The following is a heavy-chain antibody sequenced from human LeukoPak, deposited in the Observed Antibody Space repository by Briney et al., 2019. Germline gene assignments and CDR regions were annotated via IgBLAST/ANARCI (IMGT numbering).Heavy chain of an antibody. J-gene: IGHJ2*01. D-gene: IGHD6-19*01. CDR3: ARFHSGPSGWYVLWYFDL. V-gene: IGHV4-4*09. CDR1: GGSVSSYY. Sequence: SETLSLTCTVSGGSVSSYYWSWIRQPPGKGLEWIGCIYNSERTKYNSSLESRVTISVDTSKNQFFLKLSSVTAADTAVYYCARFHSGPSGWYVLWYFDLWGRGTLVTVSS. CDR2: IYNSERT.